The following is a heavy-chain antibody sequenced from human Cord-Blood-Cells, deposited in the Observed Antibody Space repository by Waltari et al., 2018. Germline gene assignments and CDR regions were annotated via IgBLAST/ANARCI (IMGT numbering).Heavy chain of an antibody. J-gene: IGHJ2*01. CDR1: GGSISSSSYY. D-gene: IGHD3-10*01. V-gene: IGHV4-39*01. CDR3: ARVVRGVILYWYFDL. Sequence: QLQLQESGPGLVTPSETLSLTCTVSGGSISSSSYYWGWIREPPGKGLEWIGSIYYRGSPYYNPSLKSRVTISVDTSKNQFSLKLSSVTAADTAVYYCARVVRGVILYWYFDLWGRGTLVTVSS. CDR2: IYYRGSP.